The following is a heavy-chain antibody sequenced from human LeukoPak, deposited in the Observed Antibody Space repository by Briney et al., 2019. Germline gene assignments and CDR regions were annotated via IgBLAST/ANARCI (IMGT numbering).Heavy chain of an antibody. V-gene: IGHV4-39*01. CDR1: GGSISSSSHY. CDR3: ARRGYSSSYYYYYMDV. CDR2: IYYSGST. D-gene: IGHD5-18*01. J-gene: IGHJ6*03. Sequence: SETLSLTCTVSGGSISSSSHYWGWIRQPPGKGLEWIGSIYYSGSTYYNPSLKSRVTISVDTSNNQFSLKLSSVTAVVTAVYYCARRGYSSSYYYYYMDVWGKGTTVTVSS.